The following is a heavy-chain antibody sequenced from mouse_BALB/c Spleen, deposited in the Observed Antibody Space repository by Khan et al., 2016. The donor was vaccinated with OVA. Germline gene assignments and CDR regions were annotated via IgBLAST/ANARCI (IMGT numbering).Heavy chain of an antibody. J-gene: IGHJ2*01. CDR3: ARRDCFNY. Sequence: QMQLEVSGPELVRPGVSVKISCKGSGYTFTDYSMHWVKQSHAKSLEWIGVISTDSVNTNYNQKFKGKATLTVDKSSSTAYMELARMTSEDSAIYYCARRDCFNYWGQGTTLTVSS. CDR2: ISTDSVNT. CDR1: GYTFTDYS. V-gene: IGHV1S137*01.